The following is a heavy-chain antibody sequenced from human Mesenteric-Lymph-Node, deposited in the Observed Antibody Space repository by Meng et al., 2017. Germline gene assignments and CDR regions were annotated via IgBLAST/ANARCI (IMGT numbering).Heavy chain of an antibody. Sequence: GGSLRLSCAVSGFTFSSYEMNWVRQAPGKGLEWVSVIYSGGSTYYADSVKGRFTISRDNSKNTLYLQMNSLRAEDTAVYYCARIPIAAAGTWDYYYGMDVWGQGTTVTVSS. D-gene: IGHD6-13*01. CDR1: GFTFSSYE. CDR3: ARIPIAAAGTWDYYYGMDV. CDR2: IYSGGST. V-gene: IGHV3-66*02. J-gene: IGHJ6*02.